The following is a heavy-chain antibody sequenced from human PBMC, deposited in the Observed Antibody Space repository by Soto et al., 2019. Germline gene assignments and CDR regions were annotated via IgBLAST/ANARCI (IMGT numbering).Heavy chain of an antibody. V-gene: IGHV1-46*01. CDR3: ARSQHSYGNYFDS. CDR2: INPSGGST. Sequence: ASVKVCCKASGYTFTNYYMSWVRQAPGQGFEWMGMINPSGGSTSYAQKFQGRVTVSRDTSTTTVYMELSSLRYEDTAVYFCARSQHSYGNYFDSWGQGALVTVSS. J-gene: IGHJ4*02. D-gene: IGHD5-18*01. CDR1: GYTFTNYY.